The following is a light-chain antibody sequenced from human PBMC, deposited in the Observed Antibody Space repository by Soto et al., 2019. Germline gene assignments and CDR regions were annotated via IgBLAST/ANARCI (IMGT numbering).Light chain of an antibody. CDR3: LLSYSDTRPDVV. J-gene: IGLJ2*01. CDR2: DTS. Sequence: QAVVTQEPSLTVSPGGTVTLTCGSSTGAVTSGNYPYWLQQKPGQAPRTLIYDTSDKHSWTPARFSGSLLGGKAALTLSGAQPEDEAEYYCLLSYSDTRPDVVFGGGTKLTVL. CDR1: TGAVTSGNY. V-gene: IGLV7-46*01.